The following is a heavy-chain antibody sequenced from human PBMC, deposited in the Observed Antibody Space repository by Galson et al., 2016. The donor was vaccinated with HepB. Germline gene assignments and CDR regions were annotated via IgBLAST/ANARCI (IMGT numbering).Heavy chain of an antibody. V-gene: IGHV1-45*02. J-gene: IGHJ4*02. CDR1: GYTFTYRY. D-gene: IGHD6-6*01. CDR3: ARSENSSSFDY. CDR2: ITPFNGNT. Sequence: QSGAEVKKPGESLRISCKASGYTFTYRYLHWVRQAPGQALEWMGWITPFNGNTNYAQTFQDRVTITRDRSMSTAYMELSSLRSEDSAIYYCARSENSSSFDYGGQGTLVTVSS.